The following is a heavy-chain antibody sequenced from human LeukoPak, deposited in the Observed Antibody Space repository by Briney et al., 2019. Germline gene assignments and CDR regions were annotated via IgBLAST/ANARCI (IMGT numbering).Heavy chain of an antibody. D-gene: IGHD3-16*01. CDR3: ARYDRDAFDI. CDR1: GFTVSSNY. CDR2: IYSGGST. V-gene: IGHV3-66*01. J-gene: IGHJ3*02. Sequence: GGSLRLSCAASGFTVSSNYMSWVRQPPGKGLEWVSVIYSGGSTYYADSVKGRFTISRDNSKNTLYIQMNSLRAEDTAVYYCARYDRDAFDIWGQGTMVTVSS.